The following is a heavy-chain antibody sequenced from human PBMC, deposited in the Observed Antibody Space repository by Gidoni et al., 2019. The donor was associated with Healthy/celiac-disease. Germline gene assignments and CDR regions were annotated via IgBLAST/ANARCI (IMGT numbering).Heavy chain of an antibody. D-gene: IGHD2-15*01. CDR1: GGSISSYY. CDR2: IYYSGST. J-gene: IGHJ5*02. CDR3: ARGYCSGGSCWLDP. V-gene: IGHV4-59*01. Sequence: QVQLQESGPGLVKPSETLSLTCTVTGGSISSYYWGWIRQPPGKGLEWLVYIYYSGSTNYNPSLKSLVTISVYTAKNQFSLKLSSGTAADTAVYYCARGYCSGGSCWLDPWGQGTLVTVSS.